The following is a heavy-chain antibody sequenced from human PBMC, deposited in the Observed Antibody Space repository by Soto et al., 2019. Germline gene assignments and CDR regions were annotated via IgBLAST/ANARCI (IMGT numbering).Heavy chain of an antibody. CDR1: GFTFSSYA. V-gene: IGHV3-23*01. J-gene: IGHJ4*02. CDR3: AKDPNSGHDWEDTYYFDY. Sequence: GGSLRLSCAASGFTFSSYAMSWVRQAPGKGLEWVSAISGSGGSTYYADSVKGRFTISRDNSKNTLYLQMNSLRAEDTAVYYCAKDPNSGHDWEDTYYFDYWGQGTLLTVSS. CDR2: ISGSGGST. D-gene: IGHD5-12*01.